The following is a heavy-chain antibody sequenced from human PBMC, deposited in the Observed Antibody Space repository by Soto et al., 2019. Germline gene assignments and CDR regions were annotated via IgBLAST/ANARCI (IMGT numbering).Heavy chain of an antibody. CDR1: GFSFSDYT. Sequence: EVQLVESGGGLVKPGGSLRLSCATSGFSFSDYTMNWVRQAPGKGLEWVSFISSSSTYIYYADSVKGRFTISRDNAKKSLYLQMNSLRAEDTAVYYCATDRGPGIAATIPYYFDYWGQATLVTVSS. CDR3: ATDRGPGIAATIPYYFDY. CDR2: ISSSSTYI. D-gene: IGHD5-12*01. V-gene: IGHV3-21*05. J-gene: IGHJ4*02.